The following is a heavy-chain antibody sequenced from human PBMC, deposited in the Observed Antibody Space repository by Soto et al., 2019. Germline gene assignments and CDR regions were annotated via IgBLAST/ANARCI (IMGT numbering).Heavy chain of an antibody. V-gene: IGHV4-59*12. J-gene: IGHJ4*02. CDR1: GDSITSDY. D-gene: IGHD3-10*01. Sequence: PSETLSVTCPVSGDSITSDYWSWIRQPPGRGLEWIGCISYSGTTSYSPSLRSRVTISLDTSKNQFSMKLSSVTAADTAVYYCERAVYLIHYGSGSSTYYLDYWAQGNLVT. CDR3: ERAVYLIHYGSGSSTYYLDY. CDR2: ISYSGTT.